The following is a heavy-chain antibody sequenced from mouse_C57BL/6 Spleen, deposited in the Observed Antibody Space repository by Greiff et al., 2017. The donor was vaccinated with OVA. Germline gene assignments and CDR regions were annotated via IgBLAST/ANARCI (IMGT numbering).Heavy chain of an antibody. V-gene: IGHV1-7*01. CDR3: ARSVYSKGDYFDY. Sequence: QVHVKQSGAELAKPGASVKLSCKASGYTFTSYWMHWVKQRPGQGLEWIGYINPSSGYTKYNQKFKDKATLTADKSSSTAYMQLSSLTYEESAVYYCARSVYSKGDYFDYWGQGTTLTVSS. CDR2: INPSSGYT. D-gene: IGHD2-5*01. J-gene: IGHJ2*01. CDR1: GYTFTSYW.